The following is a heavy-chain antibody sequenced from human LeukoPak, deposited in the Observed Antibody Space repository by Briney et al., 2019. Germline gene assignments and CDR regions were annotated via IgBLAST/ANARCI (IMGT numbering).Heavy chain of an antibody. Sequence: PGGSLRLSCAASGFTVSSYLMHWVRQAPGKGLVWVSRINRDGSSTTYADSVKGRFTISRDNAKNTVYLQMNSLRAEDAAVYYCARGPGGWYASDCWGQGTMVTVSS. D-gene: IGHD6-19*01. CDR1: GFTVSSYL. CDR2: INRDGSST. V-gene: IGHV3-74*01. J-gene: IGHJ4*02. CDR3: ARGPGGWYASDC.